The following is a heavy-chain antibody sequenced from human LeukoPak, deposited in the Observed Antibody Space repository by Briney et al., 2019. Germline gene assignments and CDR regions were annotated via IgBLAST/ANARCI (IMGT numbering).Heavy chain of an antibody. Sequence: GGSLRLSCAASGFTFSSYDMHWVRQAPGKGLEWVAVISYDGSNKYYADSVSGRFTISRDNSKNTLYLQMNSLRAEDTAVYYCAKDQVISSGCIDYWGQGTLVTVSS. CDR2: ISYDGSNK. CDR3: AKDQVISSGCIDY. D-gene: IGHD6-19*01. CDR1: GFTFSSYD. V-gene: IGHV3-30*18. J-gene: IGHJ4*02.